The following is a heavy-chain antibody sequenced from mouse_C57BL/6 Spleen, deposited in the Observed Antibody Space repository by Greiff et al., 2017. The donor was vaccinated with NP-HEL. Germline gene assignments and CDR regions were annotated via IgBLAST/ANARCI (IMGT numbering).Heavy chain of an antibody. D-gene: IGHD1-1*01. V-gene: IGHV1-69*01. CDR3: ARRLLPRTTVVASYWYFDV. CDR2: IDPSDSYT. J-gene: IGHJ1*03. Sequence: QVQLKQPGAELVMPGASVKLSCKASGYTFTSYWMHWVTQRPGQGLEWIGEIDPSDSYTNYNQKFKGKSTLTVDKSSSTAYMQLSSLTSEDSAVYYCARRLLPRTTVVASYWYFDVWGTGTTVTVSS. CDR1: GYTFTSYW.